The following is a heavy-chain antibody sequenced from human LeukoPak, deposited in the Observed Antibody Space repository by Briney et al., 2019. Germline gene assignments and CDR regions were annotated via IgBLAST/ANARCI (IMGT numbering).Heavy chain of an antibody. D-gene: IGHD2-2*01. Sequence: SETLSLTCTVSGGSIDSYYWSWIRQPPGKGLEWIGYIYYTGSTEYHPSLKSRVTISLDTSKNQFSLKLTSVTAADTAVYYCARVYQSAEYYFDYWGQGDLVSVSS. V-gene: IGHV4-59*01. CDR3: ARVYQSAEYYFDY. CDR2: IYYTGST. J-gene: IGHJ4*02. CDR1: GGSIDSYY.